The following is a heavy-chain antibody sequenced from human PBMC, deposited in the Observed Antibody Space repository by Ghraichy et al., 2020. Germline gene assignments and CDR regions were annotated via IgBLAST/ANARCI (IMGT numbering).Heavy chain of an antibody. Sequence: GRSLRLSCAASGFSFSSYGLNWVRQAPGKGLEWVAVTSYDGTKKYYADSVKGRFTISRDNSKNTLYLQMNSLRADDTAMYYCAKDGGPERGAYYYYGMDVWGQGTTVTVSS. V-gene: IGHV3-30*18. CDR2: TSYDGTKK. CDR3: AKDGGPERGAYYYYGMDV. CDR1: GFSFSSYG. D-gene: IGHD1-26*01. J-gene: IGHJ6*02.